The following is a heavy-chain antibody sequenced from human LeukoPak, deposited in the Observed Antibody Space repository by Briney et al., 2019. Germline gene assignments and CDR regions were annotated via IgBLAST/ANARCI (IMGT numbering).Heavy chain of an antibody. D-gene: IGHD6-13*01. V-gene: IGHV3-23*01. J-gene: IGHJ4*02. CDR1: GFTFSRYG. Sequence: GGSLRLACAASGFTFSRYGMSWVRQAPGKGLEWVSAISGSGGSTYYADSVKGRFTISRDNAKNSLYLQMNSLRAEDTAVYYCARDLQVAAAGTGYWGQGTLVTVSS. CDR2: ISGSGGST. CDR3: ARDLQVAAAGTGY.